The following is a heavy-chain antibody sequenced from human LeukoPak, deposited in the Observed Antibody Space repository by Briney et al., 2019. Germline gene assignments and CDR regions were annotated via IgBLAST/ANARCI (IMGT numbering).Heavy chain of an antibody. CDR1: GFTVSDNY. CDR3: ARSIYNYVWGSYDY. V-gene: IGHV3-53*01. D-gene: IGHD3-16*01. Sequence: GGSLRLSCAASGFTVSDNYMSWVRQAPGTGLQWVSIIYTGGATYYADSVQGRFTISRDNSMNTLYLQMNRLRSDDTAVYYCARSIYNYVWGSYDYWGQGALVTVSS. J-gene: IGHJ4*02. CDR2: IYTGGAT.